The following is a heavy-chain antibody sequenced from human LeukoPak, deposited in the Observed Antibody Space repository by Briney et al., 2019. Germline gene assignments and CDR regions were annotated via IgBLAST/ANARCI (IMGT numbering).Heavy chain of an antibody. CDR2: ISSSGSTI. Sequence: GGSLRRSCAASGFTFSDYYMSWIRQAPGKGLEWVSYISSSGSTIYYADSVKGRFTISRDNAKNSLYLQMNSLRAEDTAVYYCARFGSTSPYYYYGMDVWGQGTTVTVSS. CDR3: ARFGSTSPYYYYGMDV. J-gene: IGHJ6*02. D-gene: IGHD2-2*01. CDR1: GFTFSDYY. V-gene: IGHV3-11*01.